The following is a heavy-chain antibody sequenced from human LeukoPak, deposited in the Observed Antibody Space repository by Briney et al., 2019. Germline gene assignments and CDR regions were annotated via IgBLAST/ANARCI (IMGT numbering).Heavy chain of an antibody. CDR1: GGSISTYY. J-gene: IGHJ6*02. D-gene: IGHD6-19*01. CDR3: ARGSIAVAGILSGMDV. V-gene: IGHV4-4*07. Sequence: SETLSLTCTVSGGSISTYYWSGIRRPAGKGLEWIGRIYTSWRTNYNPSLKSRVTMSVDTSNNQFSLKLRSVTAADTAVYYCARGSIAVAGILSGMDVWGQGTTVTVSS. CDR2: IYTSWRT.